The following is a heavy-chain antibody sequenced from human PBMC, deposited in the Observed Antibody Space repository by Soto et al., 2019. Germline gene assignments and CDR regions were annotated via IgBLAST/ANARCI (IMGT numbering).Heavy chain of an antibody. Sequence: QVQLQQWGAGLLKPSETLSLTCAVYGGSFSGYYWSWIRQPPGKGLEWIGEINHSGSTNYNPSLRGRVTISVDTSKNQFSLKLSSVTAADTAVYYCARDRVDIVVVPASLGYYYYMDVWGKGTTVTVSS. D-gene: IGHD2-2*01. CDR1: GGSFSGYY. V-gene: IGHV4-34*01. CDR2: INHSGST. CDR3: ARDRVDIVVVPASLGYYYYMDV. J-gene: IGHJ6*03.